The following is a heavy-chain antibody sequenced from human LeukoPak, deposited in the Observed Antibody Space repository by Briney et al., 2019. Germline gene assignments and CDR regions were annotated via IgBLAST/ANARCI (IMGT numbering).Heavy chain of an antibody. CDR3: TRNSGYYRIDY. J-gene: IGHJ4*02. CDR2: LDGDGTGE. D-gene: IGHD5-12*01. Sequence: GGSLRLPCAASGFTFSSYAMNWVRQAPGKGLEWAANLDGDGTGEGYADSVKGRFTISRDNAKNSLYLQMNSLRVDDTAVYYCTRNSGYYRIDYWGQGSLVTVPS. CDR1: GFTFSSYA. V-gene: IGHV3-7*01.